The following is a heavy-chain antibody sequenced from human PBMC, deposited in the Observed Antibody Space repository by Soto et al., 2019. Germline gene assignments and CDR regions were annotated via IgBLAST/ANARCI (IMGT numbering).Heavy chain of an antibody. CDR2: IIPIFGTA. J-gene: IGHJ4*02. CDR3: ASSSGNNYGVGTNYYFDY. CDR1: GGTFSTYS. D-gene: IGHD1-26*01. V-gene: IGHV1-69*06. Sequence: QVQLVQSGAEVKKPGSSVKVSCKTSGGTFSTYSIVWVRQAPGEGLEWMGGIIPIFGTANYAQKFQDRVTSTADKSTNTAFRELSSLKSEDTAMYYCASSSGNNYGVGTNYYFDYWGQGTLVTVSS.